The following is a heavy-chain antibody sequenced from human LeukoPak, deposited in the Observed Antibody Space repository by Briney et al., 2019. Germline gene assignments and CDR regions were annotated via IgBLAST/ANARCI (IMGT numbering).Heavy chain of an antibody. D-gene: IGHD2-21*02. J-gene: IGHJ3*02. CDR3: ARVCGADCFDAFDI. Sequence: PGGSLRLSCAASGFTVSSNYMSWVRQAPGKGLEWVSVIYSGGSTYYADSVKGRFTISRDNSKNTLYLQMNSLRAEDTAVYYCARVCGADCFDAFDIWGQGTMVTVSS. V-gene: IGHV3-66*02. CDR1: GFTVSSNY. CDR2: IYSGGST.